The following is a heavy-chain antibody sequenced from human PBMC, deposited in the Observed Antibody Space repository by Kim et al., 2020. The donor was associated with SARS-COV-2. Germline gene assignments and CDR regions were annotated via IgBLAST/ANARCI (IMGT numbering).Heavy chain of an antibody. J-gene: IGHJ2*01. V-gene: IGHV3-48*03. CDR2: ISSSGSTI. D-gene: IGHD3-22*01. CDR3: ASGYYDSSGYSGLWYFDL. Sequence: GGSLRLSCAASGFTFSSYEMNWVRQAPGKGLEWVSYISSSGSTIYYADSVKGRFTISRDNAKNSLYLQMNSLRAEDTAVYYCASGYYDSSGYSGLWYFDLWGRGTLVTVSS. CDR1: GFTFSSYE.